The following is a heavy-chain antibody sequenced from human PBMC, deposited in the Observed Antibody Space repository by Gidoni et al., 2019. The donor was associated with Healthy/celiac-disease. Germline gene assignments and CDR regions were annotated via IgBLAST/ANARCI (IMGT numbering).Heavy chain of an antibody. D-gene: IGHD3-10*01. CDR1: GGSFSGYY. CDR2: INHSGST. V-gene: IGHV4-34*01. Sequence: QVQLQQWGAGLLKPSETLSLTCAVYGGSFSGYYWSWIRQPPGKGLEWIGEINHSGSTNYNPSLKSRVTISVDTSKNQFSLKLSSVTAADTAVYYCARGLGSGSPSWGYWGQGTLVTVSS. J-gene: IGHJ4*02. CDR3: ARGLGSGSPSWGY.